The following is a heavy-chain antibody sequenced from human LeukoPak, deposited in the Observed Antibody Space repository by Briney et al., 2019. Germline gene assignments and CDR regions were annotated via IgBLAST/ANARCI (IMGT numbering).Heavy chain of an antibody. CDR3: ARCSRGTSVGMDV. D-gene: IGHD1-1*01. J-gene: IGHJ6*02. V-gene: IGHV4-59*08. Sequence: SETLSLTCSDSGGSISNYYWTWIRQPPGKGLEWIGYIYYSGNTNYNPSLKSRVTISLDTSKNQLSLKLTSVTAADTAVYYCARCSRGTSVGMDVWGQGTTVTVSS. CDR2: IYYSGNT. CDR1: GGSISNYY.